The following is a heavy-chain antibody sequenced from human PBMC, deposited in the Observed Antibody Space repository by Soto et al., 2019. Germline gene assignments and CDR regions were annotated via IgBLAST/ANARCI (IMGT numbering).Heavy chain of an antibody. CDR2: IVVGSGNT. Sequence: GASVKVSCKASGFTFTSSAVRWVRQARGQRLEWIGWIVVGSGNTNYAQKFQERVTITRDMSTSTAYMELSSLRSEDTAVYYCAADNHYYDSSGYLHAHFDYWGQGTLVTVSS. CDR1: GFTFTSSA. V-gene: IGHV1-58*01. J-gene: IGHJ4*02. CDR3: AADNHYYDSSGYLHAHFDY. D-gene: IGHD3-22*01.